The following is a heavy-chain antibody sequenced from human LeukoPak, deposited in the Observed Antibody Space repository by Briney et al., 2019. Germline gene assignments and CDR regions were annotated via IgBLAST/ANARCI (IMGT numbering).Heavy chain of an antibody. CDR2: MNPNSGNT. Sequence: ASVKVSCKASGYTFTSYDINWVRQATGQGLECMGWMNPNSGNTGYAQKFQGRVTITRNTSISTAYMELSSLRSEDTAVYYCARAQSHCSRGSCYWRLSPAWGFGSDYYYYYMDVWGKGTTVTVSS. CDR1: GYTFTSYD. CDR3: ARAQSHCSRGSCYWRLSPAWGFGSDYYYYYMDV. D-gene: IGHD2-15*01. J-gene: IGHJ6*03. V-gene: IGHV1-8*03.